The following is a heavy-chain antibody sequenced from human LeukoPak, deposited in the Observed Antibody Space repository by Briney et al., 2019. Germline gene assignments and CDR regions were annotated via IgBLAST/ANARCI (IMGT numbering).Heavy chain of an antibody. D-gene: IGHD2-2*01. J-gene: IGHJ4*02. Sequence: GGSLRLSCAASGFTFSTYNMNWVRQAPGKGLEWISYISSRSSTIYYADSVKGRFTISRDDAKNSLYLQMSSLRADDTAVYYCAKGYCTGTSCYSGLDWGQGTLVTVSS. CDR1: GFTFSTYN. V-gene: IGHV3-48*01. CDR3: AKGYCTGTSCYSGLD. CDR2: ISSRSSTI.